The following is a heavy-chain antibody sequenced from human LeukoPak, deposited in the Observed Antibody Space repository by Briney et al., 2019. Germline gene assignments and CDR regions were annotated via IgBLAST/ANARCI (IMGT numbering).Heavy chain of an antibody. Sequence: GGSLRLSCAASGFTFDDYAMHWVRQAPGKGLEWVSGISWNSGSIGYADSVKGRFTISRDNAKNSLYLQVNSLRAEDTALYYCAKDRAGGSGSFFDYWGQGTPVTVSS. CDR2: ISWNSGSI. J-gene: IGHJ4*02. CDR1: GFTFDDYA. CDR3: AKDRAGGSGSFFDY. V-gene: IGHV3-9*01. D-gene: IGHD1-26*01.